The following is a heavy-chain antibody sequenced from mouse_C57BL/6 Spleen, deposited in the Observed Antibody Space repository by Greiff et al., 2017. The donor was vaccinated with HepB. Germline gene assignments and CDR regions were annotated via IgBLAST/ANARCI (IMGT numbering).Heavy chain of an antibody. J-gene: IGHJ2*01. D-gene: IGHD4-1*01. CDR2: ISSGGSYT. V-gene: IGHV5-6*01. CDR1: GFTFSSYG. Sequence: EVQLVESGGDLVKPGGSLKLSCAASGFTFSSYGMSWVRQTPDKRLEWVATISSGGSYTYYPDSVKGRFTISRDNAKNTLYLQMSSLKSEDTAMYYCARRTGNYFDYWGQGTTLTVSS. CDR3: ARRTGNYFDY.